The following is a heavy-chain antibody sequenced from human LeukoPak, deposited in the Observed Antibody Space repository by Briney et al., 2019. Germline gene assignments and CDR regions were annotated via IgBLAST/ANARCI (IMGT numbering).Heavy chain of an antibody. CDR1: GGSISSYY. Sequence: SETLSLTCTVSGGSISSYYWSWIRQPPGKGLEWIGYIYYSGSTNYNPSLKSRVTISVDTSKNQFSLKLSSVTAADTAVYYCAGGYCSSTSCYERYYYYYYMDVWGKGTTVTVSS. CDR2: IYYSGST. CDR3: AGGYCSSTSCYERYYYYYYMDV. J-gene: IGHJ6*03. D-gene: IGHD2-2*01. V-gene: IGHV4-59*01.